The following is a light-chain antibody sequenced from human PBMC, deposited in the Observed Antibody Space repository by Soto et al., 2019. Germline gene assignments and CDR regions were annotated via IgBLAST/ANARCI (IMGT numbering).Light chain of an antibody. Sequence: DIVLTQSPVTLSVPPGERATLSCRASQSVSSNLAWYQQKPGQAPRLLIYGASTRATGIPARFSGSGSGTEFTLTISSLQSEDFAIYYCQQYNNWPPLTFGGGTKVDIK. CDR1: QSVSSN. CDR2: GAS. J-gene: IGKJ4*01. V-gene: IGKV3-15*01. CDR3: QQYNNWPPLT.